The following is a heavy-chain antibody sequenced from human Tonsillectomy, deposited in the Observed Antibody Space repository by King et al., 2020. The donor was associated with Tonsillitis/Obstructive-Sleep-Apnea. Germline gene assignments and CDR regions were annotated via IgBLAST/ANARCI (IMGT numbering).Heavy chain of an antibody. V-gene: IGHV3-33*01. J-gene: IGHJ4*02. CDR3: ATDGGDWSSTSCYGHWRLN. D-gene: IGHD2-2*01. CDR1: RFTFSSFG. CDR2: IWYDGTIK. Sequence: VQLVESGGGVVQPGRSLRLSCAASRFTFSSFGMHWVRQAPGKGLEWVAVIWYDGTIKFYADSVKVRFTISRDNSKNTLYLHMNSLRAEDTAVYYCATDGGDWSSTSCYGHWRLNWGQGALVRVS.